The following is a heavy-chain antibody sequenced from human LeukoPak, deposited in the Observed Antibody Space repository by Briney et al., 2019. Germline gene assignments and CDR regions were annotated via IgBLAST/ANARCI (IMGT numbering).Heavy chain of an antibody. CDR1: GVSFSSHW. Sequence: PGGSLRLSCAASGVSFSSHWMNWVRQAPGKGLQRVATIKGDGSEKFYVDSVKGRFTLSRDNAKNSLYLQMNILRAEDTAVYYCARDGPATDTDLDCWGQGTLVTVSS. CDR2: IKGDGSEK. J-gene: IGHJ4*02. V-gene: IGHV3-7*01. CDR3: ARDGPATDTDLDC. D-gene: IGHD6-13*01.